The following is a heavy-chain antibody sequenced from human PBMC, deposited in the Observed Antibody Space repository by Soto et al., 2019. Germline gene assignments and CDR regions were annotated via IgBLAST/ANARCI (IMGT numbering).Heavy chain of an antibody. CDR3: TTDPKDYYDSSAVSGGLF. CDR1: GFTFSNAW. J-gene: IGHJ4*02. D-gene: IGHD3-22*01. CDR2: IKSKTDGGTT. V-gene: IGHV3-15*01. Sequence: PGGSLRLSCAASGFTFSNAWMSWVRQAPGKGLEWVGRIKSKTDGGTTDYAAPVKGRFTISRDDSKNTLYLQMNSLKTEDTAVYYCTTDPKDYYDSSAVSGGLFWGQGTLVTVSS.